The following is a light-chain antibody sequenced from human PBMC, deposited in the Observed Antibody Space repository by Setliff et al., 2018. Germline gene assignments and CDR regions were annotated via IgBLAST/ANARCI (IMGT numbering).Light chain of an antibody. CDR3: MISFSAARV. Sequence: QAVVTQEPSLTVSPGGTVTLTCGSSTGAVTSNHYPYWFQQKPGQAPRTLIYDTSNKHSWTPARFSGSLLGGKAALTLSGAQPGDEADYYCMISFSAARVLGGGTKVTVL. V-gene: IGLV7-46*01. J-gene: IGLJ3*02. CDR1: TGAVTSNHY. CDR2: DTS.